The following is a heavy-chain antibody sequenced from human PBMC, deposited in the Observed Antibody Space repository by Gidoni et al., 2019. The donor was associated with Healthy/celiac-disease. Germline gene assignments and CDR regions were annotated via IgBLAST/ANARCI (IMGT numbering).Heavy chain of an antibody. CDR3: ARGEGT. Sequence: QVQLQESGPGLVKPSETLSLTCAFSGYSISSGYYWGWIRQPPVKGLEWLGSIYHSVSTSYNPSLKSRVTISVDTSKNQFSLKLSSVTAADTAVYYCARGEGTWGQGTLVTVSS. J-gene: IGHJ5*02. V-gene: IGHV4-38-2*01. D-gene: IGHD3-10*01. CDR1: GYSISSGYY. CDR2: IYHSVST.